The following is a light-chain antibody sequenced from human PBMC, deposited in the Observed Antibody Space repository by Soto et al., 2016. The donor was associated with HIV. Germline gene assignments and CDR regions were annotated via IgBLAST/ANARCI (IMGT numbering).Light chain of an antibody. J-gene: IGLJ1*01. Sequence: SSELTQDPAVSVALGQTVRITCQGDSLRSYYASWYQQKPGQAPVLVIYGKNNRPSGIPDRFSGSSSGNTASLTITGAQAEGEADYYCNSRDSSGNHVFGTGTKVTVL. V-gene: IGLV3-19*01. CDR1: SLRSYY. CDR2: GKN. CDR3: NSRDSSGNHV.